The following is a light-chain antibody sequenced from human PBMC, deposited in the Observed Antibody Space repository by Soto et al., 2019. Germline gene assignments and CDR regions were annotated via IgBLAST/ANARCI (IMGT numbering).Light chain of an antibody. Sequence: QSVLTQAASVSGSPGQSITISCAGSSSDIGSYNLVSWYQQHPGKAPKLMIYEGSKRPSGVSTRFSGSKSGNTASLTISGLQAEDEADYYCCSYAGSTTWVFGGGTKLTVL. J-gene: IGLJ3*02. CDR3: CSYAGSTTWV. CDR1: SSDIGSYNL. V-gene: IGLV2-23*01. CDR2: EGS.